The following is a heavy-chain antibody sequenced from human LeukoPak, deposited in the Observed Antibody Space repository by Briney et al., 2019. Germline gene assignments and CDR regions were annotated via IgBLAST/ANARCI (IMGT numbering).Heavy chain of an antibody. Sequence: ASVKVSCKASGYTFTSYYIHWVRQAPGQGLEWMGWINVNSGGTNYAQKFYARVTMTRDTSISTAYMELSRLRSDDTAVYYCARVRQQLVHYYYYYYMDVWGKGTTVTVSS. CDR2: INVNSGGT. J-gene: IGHJ6*03. V-gene: IGHV1-2*02. CDR3: ARVRQQLVHYYYYYYMDV. D-gene: IGHD6-13*01. CDR1: GYTFTSYY.